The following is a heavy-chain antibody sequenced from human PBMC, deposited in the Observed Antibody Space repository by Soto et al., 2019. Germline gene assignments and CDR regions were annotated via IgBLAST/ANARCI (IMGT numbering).Heavy chain of an antibody. D-gene: IGHD6-6*01. CDR2: IYYSGST. CDR3: ARMYSSSHIIFDY. CDR1: GGSISSGGYY. V-gene: IGHV4-31*03. Sequence: QVQLQESGPGLVKPSQTLSLTCTVSGGSISSGGYYWSWIRQHPGKGLERIGYIYYSGSTYYNPSLKSRVTISVDTSKNQFSLKLSSVTAADTAVYYCARMYSSSHIIFDYWGQGTLVTVSS. J-gene: IGHJ4*02.